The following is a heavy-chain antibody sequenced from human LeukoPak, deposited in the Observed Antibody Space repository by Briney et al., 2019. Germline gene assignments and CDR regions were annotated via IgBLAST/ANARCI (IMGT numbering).Heavy chain of an antibody. CDR3: AKGRLSLGYCSSTSCSSWFDP. J-gene: IGHJ5*02. CDR1: GYTFTSYY. D-gene: IGHD2-2*01. Sequence: RASVKVSCKASGYTFTSYYMHWVRQAPGQGLEWMGIINPSGGSTIYAQKFQGRVTMTRDTSTSTVYMELSSLRSEDTAVYYCAKGRLSLGYCSSTSCSSWFDPWGQGTLVTVSS. V-gene: IGHV1-46*01. CDR2: INPSGGST.